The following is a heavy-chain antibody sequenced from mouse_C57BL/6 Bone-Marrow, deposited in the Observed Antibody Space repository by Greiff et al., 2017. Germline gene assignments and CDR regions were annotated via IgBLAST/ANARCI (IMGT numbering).Heavy chain of an antibody. CDR2: IYPRSGNT. CDR3: GRDLYDGYYDAMDY. Sequence: QVLLQQSGAELARPGASVKLSCKASGYTFTSYGISWVKQRTGQGLEWIGEIYPRSGNTYYIEKFKGKATLTADKSSSTPYMELRSLTSEDSAVYFCGRDLYDGYYDAMDYWGQGTSVTVSS. J-gene: IGHJ4*01. D-gene: IGHD2-3*01. CDR1: GYTFTSYG. V-gene: IGHV1-81*01.